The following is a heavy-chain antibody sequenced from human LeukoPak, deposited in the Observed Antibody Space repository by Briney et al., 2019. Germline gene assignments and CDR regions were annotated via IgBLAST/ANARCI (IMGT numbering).Heavy chain of an antibody. CDR1: GYTFTSYD. J-gene: IGHJ3*02. V-gene: IGHV1-8*03. D-gene: IGHD1-20*01. CDR2: MNPNSGNT. CDR3: ARAIKVHNWNRADDAFDI. Sequence: GASVKVSCKASGYTFTSYDINWVRQATGQGLEWMGWMNPNSGNTGYAQKFQGRVTITRNTSISTAYMELSSLRSEDTAVYYCARAIKVHNWNRADDAFDIWGQGTMVTVSS.